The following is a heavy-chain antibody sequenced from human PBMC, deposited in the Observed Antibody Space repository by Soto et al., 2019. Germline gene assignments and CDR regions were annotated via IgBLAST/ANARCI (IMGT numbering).Heavy chain of an antibody. V-gene: IGHV1-18*01. D-gene: IGHD3-16*01. CDR3: VMVDNYVTPTPQDV. CDR2: ISPYTGNT. CDR1: GYIFVNYG. J-gene: IGHJ6*02. Sequence: QVQLVQSGDEVKKPGASVKVSCKASGYIFVNYGIAWVRQAPGQGLEWMGWISPYTGNTHSATKVQGRLTMTTDTSTSTAYMDLGSLTSNDAAVYYCVMVDNYVTPTPQDVWGQGTTVTVSS.